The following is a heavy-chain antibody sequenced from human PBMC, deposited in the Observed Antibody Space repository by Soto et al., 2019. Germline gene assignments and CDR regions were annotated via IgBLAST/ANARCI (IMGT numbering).Heavy chain of an antibody. CDR1: GFRFEQYV. J-gene: IGHJ4*02. CDR3: LKDAPNGSIDD. D-gene: IGHD2-8*01. CDR2: VSPTGDTV. Sequence: VQVVASGGGLVQPGRSLRLSCAVSGFRFEQYVMHWVRQAPGKGLECVSTVSPTGDTVAYAESVEGRFTVSSDNAKNSLYRPMNSLKGADTAFSYCLKDAPNGSIDDWGQGTLVTVSS. V-gene: IGHV3-9*01.